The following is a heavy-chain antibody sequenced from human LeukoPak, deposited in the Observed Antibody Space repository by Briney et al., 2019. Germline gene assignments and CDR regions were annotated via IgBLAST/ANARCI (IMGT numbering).Heavy chain of an antibody. CDR2: ISSSSSYI. CDR1: GFTFSSYS. CDR3: ARSLSSGWYYFDY. J-gene: IGHJ4*02. Sequence: KTGGSLRLSCAASGFTFSSYSMNWVRQAPGKGLEWVSSISSSSSYIYYADSVKGRFTISRDNAKNSLYLQMNSLRAEDTAVYYCARSLSSGWYYFDYWGQGTLVTVSS. V-gene: IGHV3-21*01. D-gene: IGHD6-19*01.